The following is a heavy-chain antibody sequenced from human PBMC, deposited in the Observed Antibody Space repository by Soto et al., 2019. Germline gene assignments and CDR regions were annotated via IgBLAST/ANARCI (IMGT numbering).Heavy chain of an antibody. CDR2: IDYRGRT. CDR3: ARVSAAATRWFDS. J-gene: IGHJ5*01. D-gene: IGHD6-13*01. Sequence: QVQLQESGPGLVQPSQTLSLTCTVSGASISSGGFYWSWIRQFPGKGLEWIGYIDYRGRTFYNPSLKSRATISRDTSKSQFSLNVNSVIAADTAVFYCARVSAAATRWFDSWGQGTLVTVSS. V-gene: IGHV4-31*03. CDR1: GASISSGGFY.